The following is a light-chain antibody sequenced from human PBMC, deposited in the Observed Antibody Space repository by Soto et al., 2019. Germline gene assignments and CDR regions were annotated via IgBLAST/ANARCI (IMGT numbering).Light chain of an antibody. CDR3: HQYGGSPWT. J-gene: IGKJ1*01. V-gene: IGKV3-20*01. CDR2: GAS. CDR1: ESVASNY. Sequence: EIVLTQSPDTLSLSPGERANLSCRASESVASNYLAWYQHKPGQAPRLLFFGASNRATGIPDRFSGSGSGTDFTLTISRLEPEDFAVYYCHQYGGSPWTLGQGPRWIS.